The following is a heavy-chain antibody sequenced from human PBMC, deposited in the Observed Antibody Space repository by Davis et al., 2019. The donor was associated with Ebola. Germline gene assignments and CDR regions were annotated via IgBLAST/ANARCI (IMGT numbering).Heavy chain of an antibody. CDR2: INAGNGNT. J-gene: IGHJ4*02. V-gene: IGHV1-3*01. Sequence: ASVKVSCKASGYTFTGYYMHWVRQAPGQGLEWMGWINAGNGNTKYSQKFQGRVTITRDTSASTAYMELSSLRSEDTAVYYYARDYYDSSGHDYWGQGTLVTVSS. CDR3: ARDYYDSSGHDY. D-gene: IGHD3-22*01. CDR1: GYTFTGYY.